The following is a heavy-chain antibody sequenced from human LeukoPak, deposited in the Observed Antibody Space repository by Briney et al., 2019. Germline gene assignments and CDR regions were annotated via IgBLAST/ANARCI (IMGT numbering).Heavy chain of an antibody. V-gene: IGHV4-39*07. CDR3: ASPMTTVTTGLHY. CDR2: IYYSGST. CDR1: GGSISSSSYY. D-gene: IGHD4-17*01. J-gene: IGHJ4*02. Sequence: SETLSLTCTVSGGSISSSSYYWGWIRQPPGKGLEWIGSIYYSGSTYYNPSLKSRVTISVDTSKNQFSLKLSSVTAADTAVYYCASPMTTVTTGLHYWGQGTLVTVSS.